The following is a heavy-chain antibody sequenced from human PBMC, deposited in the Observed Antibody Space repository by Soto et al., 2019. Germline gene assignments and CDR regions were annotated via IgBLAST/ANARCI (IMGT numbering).Heavy chain of an antibody. CDR3: AKATGTGGGAFDI. J-gene: IGHJ3*02. CDR1: GFICSSYD. D-gene: IGHD2-8*02. V-gene: IGHV3-23*01. CDR2: ILVADST. Sequence: GGSLRLSCAASGFICSSYDMSWVRQAPGKGLEWVSTILVADSTHYEDSVKGRFTISRDRSKNTVYLQMNSLTAGDTAVYYCAKATGTGGGAFDICRQGTMVTVSS.